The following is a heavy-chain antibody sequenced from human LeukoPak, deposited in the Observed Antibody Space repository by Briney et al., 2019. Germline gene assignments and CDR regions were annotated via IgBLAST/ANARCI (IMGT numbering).Heavy chain of an antibody. V-gene: IGHV1-8*01. J-gene: IGHJ5*02. D-gene: IGHD4-23*01. CDR1: GYTFTTYD. Sequence: GASVKVSCKASGYTFTTYDINWVRQATGQGLEWMGWMNPNSGNTGYAQKFQGRVTMTRNTSISTACMELSSLRSEDTAVYYCARGPNKSDGGNSGSAWFDPWGQGTLVTVPS. CDR3: ARGPNKSDGGNSGSAWFDP. CDR2: MNPNSGNT.